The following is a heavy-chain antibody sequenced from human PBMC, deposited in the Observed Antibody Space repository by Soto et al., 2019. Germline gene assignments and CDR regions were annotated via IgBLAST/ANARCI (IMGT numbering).Heavy chain of an antibody. V-gene: IGHV3-74*01. CDR2: INSDGSST. J-gene: IGHJ4*02. D-gene: IGHD5-12*01. CDR3: ARGAPDRLNSGYDLLDY. Sequence: GGSLRLSCAASGFTFSSYWMHWVRQAPGKGLVWVSRINSDGSSTSYADSVKGRFTMSRDHAKNTRYLQMNRLRAEDTAVYYCARGAPDRLNSGYDLLDYWGQGTLVTVSS. CDR1: GFTFSSYW.